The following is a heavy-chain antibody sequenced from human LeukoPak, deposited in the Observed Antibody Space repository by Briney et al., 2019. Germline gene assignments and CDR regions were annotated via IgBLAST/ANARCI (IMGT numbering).Heavy chain of an antibody. CDR2: IYHSGST. J-gene: IGHJ6*03. D-gene: IGHD6-13*01. Sequence: SETLSLTCTVSGYSISSGYYWGWIRQPPGKGLEWIGSIYHSGSTYYNPSLKGRVTMSVDTSKNQFSLKLSSVTAADTAVYYCARIYSSSWYVYYYYYMDVWGKGTTVTVSS. CDR3: ARIYSSSWYVYYYYYMDV. V-gene: IGHV4-38-2*02. CDR1: GYSISSGYY.